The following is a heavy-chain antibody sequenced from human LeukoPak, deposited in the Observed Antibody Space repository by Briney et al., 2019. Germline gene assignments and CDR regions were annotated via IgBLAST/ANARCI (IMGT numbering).Heavy chain of an antibody. V-gene: IGHV3-33*06. CDR1: GFTFSSYG. CDR2: IWYDGSNK. D-gene: IGHD2-2*01. CDR3: AKVRQEIVVVPAVYFDY. Sequence: PGGSLRLSCAASGFTFSSYGMHWVRQAPGKGLEWVAVIWYDGSNKYYADSVKGRFTISRDNSKNTLYLQMNSLRAEDTAVYYCAKVRQEIVVVPAVYFDYWGQGTLVTVSS. J-gene: IGHJ4*02.